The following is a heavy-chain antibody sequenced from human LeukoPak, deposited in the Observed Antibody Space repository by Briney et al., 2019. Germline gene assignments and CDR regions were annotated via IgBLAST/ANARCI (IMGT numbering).Heavy chain of an antibody. D-gene: IGHD6-19*01. CDR2: ISGSGGST. V-gene: IGHV3-23*01. CDR1: GFTFSSYA. Sequence: GGSLRLSCAASGFTFSSYAMSWVRQAPGKGLEWVSAISGSGGSTYYADSVKGRFAISRDNSKNTLYLQMNSLRAEDTAVYYCAKDTCPYSSGWSPRGCDAFDIWGQGTMVTVSS. J-gene: IGHJ3*02. CDR3: AKDTCPYSSGWSPRGCDAFDI.